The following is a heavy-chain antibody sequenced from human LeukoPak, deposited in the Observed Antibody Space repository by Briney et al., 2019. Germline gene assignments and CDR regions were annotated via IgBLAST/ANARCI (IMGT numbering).Heavy chain of an antibody. CDR3: TIGVY. CDR1: GFILSGSV. J-gene: IGHJ4*02. V-gene: IGHV3-73*01. CDR2: IRSKADNGAT. Sequence: GGSLRLSCAASGFILSGSVLLWVRQASGRGLEWVGRIRSKADNGATAYGASVKGRFTISRDDSRNTAYLQMNSLKTEDTAMYYCTIGVYWGQGTLVTVSS.